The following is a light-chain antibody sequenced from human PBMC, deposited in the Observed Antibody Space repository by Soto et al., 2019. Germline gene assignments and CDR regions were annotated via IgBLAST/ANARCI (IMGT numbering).Light chain of an antibody. CDR2: DST. CDR3: QQRNVWPPIT. Sequence: DIQMTQSPSSVSASVGDRVTLTCRASQGISSWLAWYQQKPGQPPRLVVYDSTLRANGVPDRFGGSRSGTEFTLTITNLEPEDFAVYYCQQRNVWPPITFGQGTRLEI. CDR1: QGISSW. V-gene: IGKV1-12*01. J-gene: IGKJ5*01.